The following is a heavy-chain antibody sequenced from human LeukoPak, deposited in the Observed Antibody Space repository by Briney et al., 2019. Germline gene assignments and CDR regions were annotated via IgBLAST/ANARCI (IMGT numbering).Heavy chain of an antibody. CDR3: ARGRSNYYGMDV. CDR1: GGSISSGGYY. Sequence: PSETLSLTCTVSGGSISSGGYYWNWIRRPLGKGLEWIGYIYYNGNTNYSPSLKSRVTMSVDTSKNLFSLKVSSVTAADTAVYYCARGRSNYYGMDVWGQGTTVTVSS. CDR2: IYYNGNT. V-gene: IGHV4-61*08. D-gene: IGHD1-26*01. J-gene: IGHJ6*02.